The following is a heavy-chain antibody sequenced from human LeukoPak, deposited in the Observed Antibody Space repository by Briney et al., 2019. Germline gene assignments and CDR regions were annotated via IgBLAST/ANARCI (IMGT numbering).Heavy chain of an antibody. CDR2: ISYDGSNK. Sequence: GGSLRLSCAASGFTFSSYGMHWVRQAPGKGLEWVAVISYDGSNKYYADSVKGRFTISRDNSKNTLYLQMNSLRAEDTALYYCAKATYSSSWNPGDYWGQGTLVTVSS. D-gene: IGHD6-13*01. CDR3: AKATYSSSWNPGDY. CDR1: GFTFSSYG. J-gene: IGHJ4*02. V-gene: IGHV3-30*18.